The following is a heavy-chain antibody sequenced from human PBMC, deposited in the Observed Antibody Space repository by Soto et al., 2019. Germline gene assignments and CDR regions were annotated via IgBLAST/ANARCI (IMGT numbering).Heavy chain of an antibody. J-gene: IGHJ6*01. CDR1: GGTFSSYA. CDR2: LIPILGTA. Sequence: SSVKVSCKASGGTFSSYAISWVRQAPGQGLEWMGGLIPILGTANYAQKIQGRVTITANESTSTAYMELSSLRTEDTDVYYCARARLFGASMSSQSIDAGGQGTRLTVS. V-gene: IGHV1-69*13. D-gene: IGHD3-3*01. CDR3: ARARLFGASMSSQSIDA.